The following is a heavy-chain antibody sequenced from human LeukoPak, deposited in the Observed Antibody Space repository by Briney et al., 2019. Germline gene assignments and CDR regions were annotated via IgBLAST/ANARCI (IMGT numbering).Heavy chain of an antibody. D-gene: IGHD1-26*01. CDR3: ARVHRGSYPSDY. Sequence: ASVKVSCKASGYTFTGYYMHWARQAPGQGLEWMGWINPNSGGTNYAQKFQGRVTMTRDTSISTAYMELSRLRSDDTAVYYCARVHRGSYPSDYWGQGTLVTVSS. V-gene: IGHV1-2*02. J-gene: IGHJ4*02. CDR2: INPNSGGT. CDR1: GYTFTGYY.